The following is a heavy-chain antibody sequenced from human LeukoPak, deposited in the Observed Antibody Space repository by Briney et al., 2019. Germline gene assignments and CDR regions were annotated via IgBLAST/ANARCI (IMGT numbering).Heavy chain of an antibody. Sequence: PGGSLRLSCAASGFTFSSYEMNWVRQAPGKGLEWVSYIGNSGGTIYYADPVKGRFTISRDNAKNSLYLQMNSLRAEDTAVYYCARSHIAARSKSFDYWGQGTLVTVSS. D-gene: IGHD6-6*01. J-gene: IGHJ4*02. CDR1: GFTFSSYE. CDR3: ARSHIAARSKSFDY. CDR2: IGNSGGTI. V-gene: IGHV3-48*03.